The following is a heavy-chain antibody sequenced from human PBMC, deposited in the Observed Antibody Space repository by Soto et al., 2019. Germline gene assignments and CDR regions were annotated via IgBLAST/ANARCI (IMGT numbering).Heavy chain of an antibody. CDR3: ARLFSSGYWPFDY. V-gene: IGHV4-39*01. Sequence: ETLSLTCTVSSGSISSSSYYWGWIRQPPGKGLEWIGSIYYSGSTYYNPSLKSRVTISVDTSKNQFSLKLSSVTAADTAVYYCARLFSSGYWPFDYWGQGTPVTVSS. J-gene: IGHJ4*02. D-gene: IGHD3-22*01. CDR2: IYYSGST. CDR1: SGSISSSSYY.